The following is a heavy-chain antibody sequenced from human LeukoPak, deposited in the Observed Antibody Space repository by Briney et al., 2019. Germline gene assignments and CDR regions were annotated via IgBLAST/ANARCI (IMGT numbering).Heavy chain of an antibody. CDR3: ARGDQAFDY. Sequence: SQTLSLTCAISGDSVSSNTAVWNRIRQSPSRGLEWLGGTYYRSKWSNNYAVSVKSRIIINPDTSENQFSLQLNSMTPEDTAVYYCARGDQAFDYWGQGTLVTVSS. D-gene: IGHD2-2*01. CDR2: TYYRSKWSN. CDR1: GDSVSSNTAV. V-gene: IGHV6-1*01. J-gene: IGHJ4*02.